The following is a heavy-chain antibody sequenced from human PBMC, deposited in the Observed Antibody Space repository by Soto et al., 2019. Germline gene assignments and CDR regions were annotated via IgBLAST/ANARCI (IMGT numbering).Heavy chain of an antibody. Sequence: SETLSLTCTVSGGSISSYYWSWIRQPPGKGLEWIGYIYYSGSTNYNPSLKSRVTISVDTSKNQFSLKLSSVTAADTAVYYCARFIAVAGIPGDWFDPWGQGTLVTVSS. D-gene: IGHD6-19*01. V-gene: IGHV4-59*08. CDR3: ARFIAVAGIPGDWFDP. J-gene: IGHJ5*02. CDR2: IYYSGST. CDR1: GGSISSYY.